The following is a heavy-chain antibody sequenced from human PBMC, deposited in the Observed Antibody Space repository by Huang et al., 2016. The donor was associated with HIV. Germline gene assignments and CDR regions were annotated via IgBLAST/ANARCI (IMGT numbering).Heavy chain of an antibody. V-gene: IGHV3-23*01. CDR3: AKPFYYYDSSGRQPLDDY. CDR1: GFTFGAFA. J-gene: IGHJ4*02. D-gene: IGHD3-22*01. Sequence: EVQLLESGGGLVQPGGSLRLSCAASGFTFGAFAMTWSRQAPGSGLGWDSNIKDKSRNTDYAECVKGRVIIARENSKNTLYLQMSGVRTDDTAVYYCAKPFYYYDSSGRQPLDDYWGQGTLVTVSS. CDR2: IKDKSRNT.